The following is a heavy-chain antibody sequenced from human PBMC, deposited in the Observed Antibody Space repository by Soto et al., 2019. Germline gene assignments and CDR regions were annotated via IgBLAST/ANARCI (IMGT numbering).Heavy chain of an antibody. CDR1: GFTFSSYG. J-gene: IGHJ5*02. Sequence: QVQLVESGGGVVQPGRSLRLSCAASGFTFSSYGMHWVRQAPGKGLEWVAVIWYDGSNKYYADSVKGRFTISRDNSKNTQYLQMNSLRAEDTAVYYCAREAVAGILNWFDPWGQGTLVTVSS. CDR3: AREAVAGILNWFDP. CDR2: IWYDGSNK. D-gene: IGHD6-19*01. V-gene: IGHV3-33*01.